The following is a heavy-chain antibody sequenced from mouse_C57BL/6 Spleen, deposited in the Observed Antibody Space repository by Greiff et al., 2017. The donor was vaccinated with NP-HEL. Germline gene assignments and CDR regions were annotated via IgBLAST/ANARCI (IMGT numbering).Heavy chain of an antibody. CDR3: TSGITTVVEGFAY. Sequence: VQLQQSGAELVRPGASVKLSCTASGFNIKDYYMHWVKQRPEQGLEWIGRIDPEDGDTKYAPKFPGKATMTAATSSNTAYLQLSILTSEDTAVYYCTSGITTVVEGFAYWGQGTLVTVSA. CDR1: GFNIKDYY. J-gene: IGHJ3*01. CDR2: IDPEDGDT. D-gene: IGHD1-1*01. V-gene: IGHV14-1*01.